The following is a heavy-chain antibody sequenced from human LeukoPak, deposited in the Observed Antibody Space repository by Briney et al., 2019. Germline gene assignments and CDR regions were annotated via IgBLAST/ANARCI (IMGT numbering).Heavy chain of an antibody. CDR2: IRYDGSNK. J-gene: IGHJ4*02. D-gene: IGHD2-15*01. CDR3: AKGRRGSGIKFDY. CDR1: GFTFSSYG. Sequence: GGSLRLSCAASGFTFSSYGMHWVRQAPGKGLEWVAFIRYDGSNKYYADSVKGRFTIFRDNSKNTLYLQMNSLRAEDTAVYYCAKGRRGSGIKFDYWGQGTLVTVSS. V-gene: IGHV3-30*02.